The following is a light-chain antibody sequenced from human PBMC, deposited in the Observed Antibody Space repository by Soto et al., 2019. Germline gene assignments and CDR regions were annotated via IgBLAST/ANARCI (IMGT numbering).Light chain of an antibody. CDR2: AAS. V-gene: IGKV1-39*01. J-gene: IGKJ1*01. Sequence: DIQMTQSPSSLSASVGDRVTITCRASQTITTYLNWYQQKPGKAPKLLIYAASNFHSGVPSTFSRGASVTDFTLTIGSLQPEDFATYYCQQSYTYFRTFGQGTRVDIK. CDR3: QQSYTYFRT. CDR1: QTITTY.